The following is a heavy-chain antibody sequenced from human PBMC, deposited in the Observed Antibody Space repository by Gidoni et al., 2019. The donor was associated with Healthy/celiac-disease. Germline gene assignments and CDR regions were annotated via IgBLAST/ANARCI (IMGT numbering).Heavy chain of an antibody. D-gene: IGHD2-15*01. CDR3: ARSDPGPKYCSGGSCYWGESYFDY. CDR2: ISYDGSNK. CDR1: GFTFRSSA. V-gene: IGHV3-30-3*01. J-gene: IGHJ4*02. Sequence: QVQLVESGGGVVQPGRSLRLSCSASGFTFRSSAMPWVRQAPGKGLEWVAVISYDGSNKYYADSVKGRFTISRDNSKNTLYLQMNSLRAEDTAVYYCARSDPGPKYCSGGSCYWGESYFDYWGQGTLVTVSS.